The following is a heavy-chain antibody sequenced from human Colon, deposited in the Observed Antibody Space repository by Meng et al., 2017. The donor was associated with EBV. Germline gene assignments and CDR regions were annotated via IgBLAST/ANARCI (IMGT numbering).Heavy chain of an antibody. J-gene: IGHJ5*02. CDR3: AKINWRIDMEAIIKWFDP. Sequence: QVQLQESGARLVKPSGXLSLNCAVSXGFITSENWWTWVRQPPGKGLEWIGEIHYTGSTNYNPSLKSRVTISIDNSKHQFSLNLTSLTAADTAVYFCAKINWRIDMEAIIKWFDPWGQGTLVTVSS. CDR1: XGFITSENW. V-gene: IGHV4-4*02. D-gene: IGHD5-12*01. CDR2: IHYTGST.